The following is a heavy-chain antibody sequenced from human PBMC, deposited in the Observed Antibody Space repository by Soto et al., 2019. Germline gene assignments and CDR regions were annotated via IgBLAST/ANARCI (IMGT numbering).Heavy chain of an antibody. CDR2: IYYSGST. J-gene: IGHJ6*02. D-gene: IGHD3-10*01. V-gene: IGHV4-39*02. Sequence: SETLSLTCTVSGGSISSSSYYWGWIRQPPGKGLEWIGSIYYSGSTYYNPSLKSRVTISVDTSKNQFSLKLSSVTAADTAVYHCARDRITMVRGALGSYGMDVWGQGTTVTVSS. CDR1: GGSISSSSYY. CDR3: ARDRITMVRGALGSYGMDV.